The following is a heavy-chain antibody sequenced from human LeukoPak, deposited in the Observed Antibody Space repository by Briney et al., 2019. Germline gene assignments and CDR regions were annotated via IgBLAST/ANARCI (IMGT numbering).Heavy chain of an antibody. CDR1: GFTFSSYA. J-gene: IGHJ4*02. V-gene: IGHV3-23*01. Sequence: PGGSLRLSCVASGFTFSSYAMSWVRQAPGKGLEWVSGSTYYADSVKGRFAISRDDSKNTLNLQMNSLRAEDTALYYCATDSSPDYWGQGTQVTVSS. CDR3: ATDSSPDY. D-gene: IGHD6-13*01. CDR2: ST.